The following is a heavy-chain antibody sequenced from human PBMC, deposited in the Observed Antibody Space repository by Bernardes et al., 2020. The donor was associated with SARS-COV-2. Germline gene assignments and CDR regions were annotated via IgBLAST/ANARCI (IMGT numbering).Heavy chain of an antibody. J-gene: IGHJ5*02. V-gene: IGHV4-30-4*01. CDR1: GASISSGDYY. CDR2: IYYTGST. CDR3: AAVVAATRDGWFDP. Sequence: SETLSLTCNVSGASISSGDYYLTWIRQPPGKGLEWIGYIYYTGSTYYNPSLKSRLTISVDLSKDQFSLRLTSMTAADTAVYYCAAVVAATRDGWFDPWGQGTLVTVSS. D-gene: IGHD2-15*01.